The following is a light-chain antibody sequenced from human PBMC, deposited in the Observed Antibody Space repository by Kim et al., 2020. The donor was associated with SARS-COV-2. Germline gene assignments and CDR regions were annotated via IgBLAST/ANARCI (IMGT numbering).Light chain of an antibody. CDR2: QHS. V-gene: IGLV3-1*01. J-gene: IGLJ2*01. CDR1: KLGDRD. Sequence: VTPGQTASTNCTGEKLGDRDGSRYQQRPGQSPLLVIYQHSKRTSGIPYRFSGATSENTATLTIGGTQALYEADYYCQAWDSKTVIFGGGTQLTVL. CDR3: QAWDSKTVI.